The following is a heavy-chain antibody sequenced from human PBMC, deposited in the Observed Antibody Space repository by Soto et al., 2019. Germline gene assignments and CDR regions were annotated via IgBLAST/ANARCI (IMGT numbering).Heavy chain of an antibody. D-gene: IGHD4-17*01. CDR2: ISWNSGSI. CDR3: AKDIGTVITRVYDY. Sequence: EVQLVESVGGLVQPGRSLRLSCAASRFTFDDYAMHWVRQAPGKGLEWVSGISWNSGSIGYADSVKGRFTISRDNAKNFLYLKMNSLRAEVTALYYCAKDIGTVITRVYDYLGQGTLVTVSS. V-gene: IGHV3-9*01. J-gene: IGHJ4*02. CDR1: RFTFDDYA.